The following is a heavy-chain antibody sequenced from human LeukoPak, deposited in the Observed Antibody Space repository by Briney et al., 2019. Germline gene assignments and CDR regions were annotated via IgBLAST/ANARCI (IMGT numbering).Heavy chain of an antibody. CDR1: GGSISSYH. Sequence: PSETLSLTCTVSGGSISSYHWSWIRQPPGKGLEWIGDTYNSGSTNHNPSLQSRVTISVDTSKNQFSLKLNSVTAADTAVYYCAGGIFGVVINAFHIWGQGTMVTVSS. D-gene: IGHD3-3*01. V-gene: IGHV4-59*01. CDR3: AGGIFGVVINAFHI. CDR2: TYNSGST. J-gene: IGHJ3*02.